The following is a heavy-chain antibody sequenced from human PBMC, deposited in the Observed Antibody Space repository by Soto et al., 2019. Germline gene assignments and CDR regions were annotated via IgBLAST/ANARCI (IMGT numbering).Heavy chain of an antibody. Sequence: ASVKVSCKASGYTFTSYDINWVRQATGQGLEWMGWMNPNSGNTGYAQKFQGRVTMTRNTSISTAYMELSSLRSEDTAVYYCAREGPNYDFWSGYWAIWFDPWGQGTLVTVSS. CDR3: AREGPNYDFWSGYWAIWFDP. J-gene: IGHJ5*02. CDR1: GYTFTSYD. CDR2: MNPNSGNT. D-gene: IGHD3-3*01. V-gene: IGHV1-8*01.